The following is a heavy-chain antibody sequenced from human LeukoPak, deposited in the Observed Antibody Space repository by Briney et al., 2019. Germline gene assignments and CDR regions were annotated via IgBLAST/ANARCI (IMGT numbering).Heavy chain of an antibody. CDR1: GFTFSSYG. Sequence: GGSLRLSCAASGFTFSSYGMHWARQAPGKGLEWVAFIRYDGSNKYYADSVKGRLTISRDNSKNTLYLQMNSLRAEDTAVYYCAKGHAYYYDSSGYPDAFDIWGQGTMATVSS. CDR3: AKGHAYYYDSSGYPDAFDI. CDR2: IRYDGSNK. V-gene: IGHV3-30*02. D-gene: IGHD3-22*01. J-gene: IGHJ3*02.